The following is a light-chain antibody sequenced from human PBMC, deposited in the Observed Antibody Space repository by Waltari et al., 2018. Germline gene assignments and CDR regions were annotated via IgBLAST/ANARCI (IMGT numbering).Light chain of an antibody. V-gene: IGLV1-44*01. Sequence: QSVLTQLPSASGAPGQRVSIACSGSRSNIGSSTLNWYQQLPGTAPKLLIYREDQRPSGVPDRFSGSKSGTSASLAISGLQSDDEADYYCAAWDEILNGPVFGGGTKLTVL. J-gene: IGLJ3*02. CDR3: AAWDEILNGPV. CDR1: RSNIGSST. CDR2: RED.